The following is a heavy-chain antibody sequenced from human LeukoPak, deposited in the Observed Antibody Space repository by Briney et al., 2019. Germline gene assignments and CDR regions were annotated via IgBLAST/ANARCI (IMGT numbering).Heavy chain of an antibody. CDR2: IGGSGSKT. CDR1: GLTLSHYA. CDR3: TKEPGFYSSGWDGCY. D-gene: IGHD6-19*01. J-gene: IGHJ4*02. Sequence: PGGSVRLSCAASGLTLSHYALSWVRQAPGKGLEWVSTIGGSGSKTFYADSVKGRFIISRDNSKNTVYLQMNTLGAEDTAVYYCTKEPGFYSSGWDGCYWGEGTQVIVSS. V-gene: IGHV3-23*01.